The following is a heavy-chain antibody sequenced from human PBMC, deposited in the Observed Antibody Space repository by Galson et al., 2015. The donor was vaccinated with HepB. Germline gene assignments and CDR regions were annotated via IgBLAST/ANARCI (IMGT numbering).Heavy chain of an antibody. CDR3: ARTEVVTGGKYYYYCGMDV. J-gene: IGHJ6*02. V-gene: IGHV1-69*10. D-gene: IGHD4-23*01. Sequence: SVKVSCKASGGTFSSYAISWVRQAPGQGLEWMGGIIPILGIANYAQKFQGRVTITADKSTSTAYMELSSLRSEDTAVYYCARTEVVTGGKYYYYCGMDVWGQGTTVTVSS. CDR2: IIPILGIA. CDR1: GGTFSSYA.